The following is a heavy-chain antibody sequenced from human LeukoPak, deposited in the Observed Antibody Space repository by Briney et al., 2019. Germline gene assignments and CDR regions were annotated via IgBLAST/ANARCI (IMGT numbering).Heavy chain of an antibody. CDR1: GFTFSSYA. CDR3: AKEAEGFWSGSRGPFDY. J-gene: IGHJ4*02. D-gene: IGHD3-3*01. Sequence: GGSLRLSCAASGFTFSSYAMSWVRQAPGKGLEWVSAISGSGGSTYYADSVKGRFTISRDNSKNTLYLQMNSLRAEDTAVYYCAKEAEGFWSGSRGPFDYWGQGTLVTVSS. V-gene: IGHV3-23*01. CDR2: ISGSGGST.